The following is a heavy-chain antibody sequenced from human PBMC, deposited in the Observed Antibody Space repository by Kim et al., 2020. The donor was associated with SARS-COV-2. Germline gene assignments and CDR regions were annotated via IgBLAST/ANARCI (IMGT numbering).Heavy chain of an antibody. J-gene: IGHJ6*02. V-gene: IGHV3-11*01. CDR1: GFTLSDYY. Sequence: GGSLRLSCVASGFTLSDYYMSWVRQAPGKGLEWISYINRDGGAIYYADSVKGRVTISRDNTKNSLYLQMNSLRVEDKAVYYCARDEEGYKYGGYYYYGMDVWGQGTTVTVSS. D-gene: IGHD5-12*01. CDR2: INRDGGAI. CDR3: ARDEEGYKYGGYYYYGMDV.